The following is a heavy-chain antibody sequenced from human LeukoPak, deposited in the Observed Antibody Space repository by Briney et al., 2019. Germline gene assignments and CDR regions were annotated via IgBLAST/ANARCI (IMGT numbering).Heavy chain of an antibody. V-gene: IGHV3-7*03. D-gene: IGHD6-19*01. CDR1: GFNFRDHW. CDR2: IKNDGSET. J-gene: IGHJ4*02. Sequence: PGGSLRLSCAVSGFNFRDHWMDWVRQAPGKGLEWVGHIKNDGSETYYLDSLKGRFSISRDNTNNALYLQMNSLRDEDTAVYYCVKNDGWFHLAQWGQGTLVTVSS. CDR3: VKNDGWFHLAQ.